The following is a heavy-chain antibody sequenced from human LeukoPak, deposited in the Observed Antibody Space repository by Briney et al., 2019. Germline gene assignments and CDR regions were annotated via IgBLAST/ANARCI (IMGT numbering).Heavy chain of an antibody. Sequence: PGGSLTLSRAASGFTFSDYDMHWVRQATGKGLEWVSAIGTAGDTYYTGSVKGRFTISRENAKNSLYLQMHSLRAGDTAVYYCARVAKERVGGVYYFDYWGQGTLVTVSS. V-gene: IGHV3-13*01. CDR3: ARVAKERVGGVYYFDY. CDR1: GFTFSDYD. CDR2: IGTAGDT. D-gene: IGHD1-1*01. J-gene: IGHJ4*02.